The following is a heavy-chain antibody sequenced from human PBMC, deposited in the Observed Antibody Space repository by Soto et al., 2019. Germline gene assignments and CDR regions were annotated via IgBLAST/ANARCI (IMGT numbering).Heavy chain of an antibody. CDR2: IYYSGST. V-gene: IGHV4-39*01. J-gene: IGHJ4*02. CDR1: GGAISSSSYY. CDR3: ARHTRLAYNDY. D-gene: IGHD6-19*01. Sequence: QLQLQESGPGLVKPSETLSLTCTVSGGAISSSSYYWGWIRQPPGKGLEWIGSIYYSGSTYYDPSLKSRVTISVDTSKNQSSLKLSSVTAADTAVYYCARHTRLAYNDYWGQGTLVTVSS.